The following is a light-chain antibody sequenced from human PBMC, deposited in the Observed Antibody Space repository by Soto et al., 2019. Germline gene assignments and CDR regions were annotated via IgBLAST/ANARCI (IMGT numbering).Light chain of an antibody. Sequence: DIVMTQSPDSLAVSLGERATINCKSSQSGLYSSNNKNYLAWYQQKPGQPPKLLIYWASTRESGVPDRFSGSGSGTEFTLTISRLQAEDVAVYYCQQCCSVPSTFGQGTKLEIK. CDR3: QQCCSVPST. V-gene: IGKV4-1*01. CDR2: WAS. J-gene: IGKJ2*01. CDR1: QSGLYSSNNKNY.